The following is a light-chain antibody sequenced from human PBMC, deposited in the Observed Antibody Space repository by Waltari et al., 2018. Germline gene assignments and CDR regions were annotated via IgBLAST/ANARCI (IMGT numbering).Light chain of an antibody. Sequence: QSVVTQPPSASGTPGQRVTPSCSGSSSTIGGDIVTWYQQFPGTAPKLLIYANNQRPSGVPGRFSGSRSGTSASLVISGLQSEDEADYYCATWDASLDTWVFGGGTKVTVL. J-gene: IGLJ3*02. CDR2: ANN. CDR3: ATWDASLDTWV. CDR1: SSTIGGDI. V-gene: IGLV1-44*01.